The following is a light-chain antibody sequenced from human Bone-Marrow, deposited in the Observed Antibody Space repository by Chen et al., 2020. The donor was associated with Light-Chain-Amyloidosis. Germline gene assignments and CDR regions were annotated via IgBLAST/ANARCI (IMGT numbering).Light chain of an antibody. J-gene: IGLJ2*01. CDR3: CSYAGRV. Sequence: QSALTQPASVSWSPGQSITISCTGTSSDVGSYNLVSWYQQHPGKAPKLMIYEGSKRPSGVSNRFSGSKSGNTASLTISGLQAEDEADYYCCSYAGRVFGGGTKLTVL. V-gene: IGLV2-23*01. CDR1: SSDVGSYNL. CDR2: EGS.